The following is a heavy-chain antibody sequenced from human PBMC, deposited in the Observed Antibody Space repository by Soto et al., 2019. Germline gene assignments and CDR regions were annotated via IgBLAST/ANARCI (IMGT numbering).Heavy chain of an antibody. J-gene: IGHJ4*02. CDR2: ISYDGSNK. V-gene: IGHV3-30-3*01. Sequence: QVQLVESGGGVVQPGRSLKLSCAASGFTFNSYAMHWVRQAPGKGLEWVAVISYDGSNKYYADSVKGRFTISRDNSKNTLYLQMNSLRAEDTAVYYCARDNSPYSSGWHNRHFDYWGQGTLVTVSS. CDR1: GFTFNSYA. CDR3: ARDNSPYSSGWHNRHFDY. D-gene: IGHD6-19*01.